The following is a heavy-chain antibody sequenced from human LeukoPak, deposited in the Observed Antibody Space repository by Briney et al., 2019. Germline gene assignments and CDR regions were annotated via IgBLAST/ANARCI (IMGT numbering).Heavy chain of an antibody. V-gene: IGHV1-18*01. D-gene: IGHD6-19*01. CDR3: ARDRVDSSGFIAQVGY. CDR2: ISAYNGNT. Sequence: GASVKVSCKASGYTFTSYGISWVRQAPGQGLEWMGWISAYNGNTNYAQKRQGRVTRTTDTSTSTAYMELRSLRSDDTAVYYCARDRVDSSGFIAQVGYWGQGTLVTVSS. J-gene: IGHJ4*02. CDR1: GYTFTSYG.